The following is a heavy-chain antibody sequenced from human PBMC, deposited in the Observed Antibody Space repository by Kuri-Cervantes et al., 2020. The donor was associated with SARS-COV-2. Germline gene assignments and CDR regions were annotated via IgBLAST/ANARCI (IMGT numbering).Heavy chain of an antibody. V-gene: IGHV3-30-3*01. Sequence: GESLKISCEVSGFLFSASAIHWVRQAPGKGLEWVAVISYDGSNKYYADSVKGRFTISRDNSKNTLYLQMNSLRAEDTAVYYCAGELGNYFDYWGQGTLVTVPQ. CDR2: ISYDGSNK. CDR3: AGELGNYFDY. D-gene: IGHD7-27*01. J-gene: IGHJ4*02. CDR1: GFLFSASA.